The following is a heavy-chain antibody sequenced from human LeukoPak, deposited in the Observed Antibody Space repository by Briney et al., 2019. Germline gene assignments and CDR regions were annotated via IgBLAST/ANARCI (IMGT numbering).Heavy chain of an antibody. CDR1: GYTFTSYA. D-gene: IGHD3-16*01. J-gene: IGHJ4*02. CDR3: ARGSVMITFGVDY. V-gene: IGHV1-3*01. Sequence: GASVKVCCKASGYTFTSYAMHWVRQAPGQRLEWMGWINAGNGNTKYSQKFQGRVTITRDTSASTAYMELSSLRSEDTAVYYCARGSVMITFGVDYWGQGTLVTVSS. CDR2: INAGNGNT.